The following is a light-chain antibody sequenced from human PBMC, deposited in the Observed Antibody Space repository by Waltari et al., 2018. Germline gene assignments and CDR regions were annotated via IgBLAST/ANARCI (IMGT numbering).Light chain of an antibody. Sequence: DIQMTQSPSTLSASVGDRVTITCRASQSISSWLAWYQQKPGKAPKLLIYKASSLESGVPSRCSGSGSGTEFTLTISSLQPDDFATYYCQQYKSYSGTFGQGTKVEIK. V-gene: IGKV1-5*03. J-gene: IGKJ1*01. CDR1: QSISSW. CDR2: KAS. CDR3: QQYKSYSGT.